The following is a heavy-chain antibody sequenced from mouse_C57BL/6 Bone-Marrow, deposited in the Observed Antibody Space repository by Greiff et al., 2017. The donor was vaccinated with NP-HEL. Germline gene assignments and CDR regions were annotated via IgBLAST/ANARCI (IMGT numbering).Heavy chain of an antibody. CDR2: ISSGSSTI. Sequence: DVKLVESGGGLVKPGGSLKLSCAASGFTFSDYGMHWVRQAPEKGLEWVAYISSGSSTIYYADTVKGRFTISRDNAKNTLFLQMTSLRSEDTAMYYCADGSSYWFAYWGQGTLVTVAA. V-gene: IGHV5-17*01. CDR3: ADGSSYWFAY. D-gene: IGHD1-1*01. CDR1: GFTFSDYG. J-gene: IGHJ3*01.